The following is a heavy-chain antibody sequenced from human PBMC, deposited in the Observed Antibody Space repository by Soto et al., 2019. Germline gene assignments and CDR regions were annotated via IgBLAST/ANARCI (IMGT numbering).Heavy chain of an antibody. Sequence: QVQLQESGPGLVKPSETLSLTCTVSGGSISSYYWSWIRQPPGKGLEWIGYIYYSGSTNYNPSLKSRVTISVDTSKNQFSLKLSSVTAADTAVYYCARMPMGDDFWSGYESLNWFDPWGQGTLVTVSS. CDR1: GGSISSYY. J-gene: IGHJ5*02. CDR3: ARMPMGDDFWSGYESLNWFDP. V-gene: IGHV4-59*01. D-gene: IGHD3-3*01. CDR2: IYYSGST.